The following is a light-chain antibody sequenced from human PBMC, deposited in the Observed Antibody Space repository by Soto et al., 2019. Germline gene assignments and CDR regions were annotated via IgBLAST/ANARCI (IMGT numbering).Light chain of an antibody. CDR1: SSDVGGYNY. J-gene: IGLJ1*01. CDR2: DVS. V-gene: IGLV2-11*01. CDR3: CSYAGSYTFDV. Sequence: QSVLTQPRSGSGSPGQSVTISCTGTSSDVGGYNYVSWYHQHPGKAPKLMMYDVSKRPSGVPDRFSGSKSGNTASLTISGLQAEDEADYYCCSYAGSYTFDVFGTGTKLTVL.